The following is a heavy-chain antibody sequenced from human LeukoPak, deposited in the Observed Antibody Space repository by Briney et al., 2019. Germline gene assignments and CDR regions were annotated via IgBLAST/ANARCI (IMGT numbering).Heavy chain of an antibody. CDR3: AMSSIAVAVPYNYYYMDV. CDR1: GGSISSGDYY. D-gene: IGHD6-19*01. Sequence: SETLSLTCTVSGGSISSGDYYWSWIRQPPGKGLEWIGYIFYSGSTYFNPSLKSRLTISVDTSKNQFSLRLSSVTAADTAVYYCAMSSIAVAVPYNYYYMDVWGKGTTVTVSS. J-gene: IGHJ6*03. CDR2: IFYSGST. V-gene: IGHV4-30-4*01.